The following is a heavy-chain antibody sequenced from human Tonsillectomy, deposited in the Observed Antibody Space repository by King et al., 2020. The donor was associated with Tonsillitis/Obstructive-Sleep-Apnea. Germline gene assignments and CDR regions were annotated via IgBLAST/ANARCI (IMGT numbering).Heavy chain of an antibody. CDR2: LYSGGLT. CDR3: AREWPEFNWNYVSH. V-gene: IGHV3-66*01. J-gene: IGHJ4*02. Sequence: VQLVESGGGLVQSGGSLRLSCTASGFTVSNNDMNWVRQAPGKGLEWVSVLYSGGLTYYADSVKGRFTISRDNSKNTLYLQMSSLRIEDTAVYYCAREWPEFNWNYVSHWGQGTLVTVSS. D-gene: IGHD1-7*01. CDR1: GFTVSNND.